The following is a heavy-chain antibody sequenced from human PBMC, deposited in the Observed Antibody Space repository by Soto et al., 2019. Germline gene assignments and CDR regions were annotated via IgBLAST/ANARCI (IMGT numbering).Heavy chain of an antibody. J-gene: IGHJ6*02. CDR2: IYYSGST. Sequence: SETLSLTCTVSGGSISSYSWSWIRQPPGKGLEWIGCIYYSGSTNYNPSLKSRVTIPVDTSKSQFSLKLSSVTAADTAVYYCARLLNLDRAYGMDVWGQGTTVTVSS. CDR3: ARLLNLDRAYGMDV. V-gene: IGHV4-59*01. D-gene: IGHD3-10*01. CDR1: GGSISSYS.